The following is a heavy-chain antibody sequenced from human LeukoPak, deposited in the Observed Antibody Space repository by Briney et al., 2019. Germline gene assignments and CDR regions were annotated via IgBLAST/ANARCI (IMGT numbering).Heavy chain of an antibody. CDR1: GYTITGYY. V-gene: IGHV1-2*06. J-gene: IGHJ6*02. CDR3: ARNPEGMDV. Sequence: ASVKVSCKTSGYTITGYYMHWVRQAPGQGLEWMGRINPNSGGTNYAQKFKGRVTMTRDTSITTAYMELTSLRSDDTAVYYCARNPEGMDVWGQGTTVTVSS. CDR2: INPNSGGT.